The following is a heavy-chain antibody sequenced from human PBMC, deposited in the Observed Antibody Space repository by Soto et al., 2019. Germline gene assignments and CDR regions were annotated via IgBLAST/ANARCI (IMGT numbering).Heavy chain of an antibody. D-gene: IGHD5-18*01. CDR3: ARAFGYSYGFDY. CDR2: ISAYNGNT. Sequence: QVQLVQSGAEVKKPGASVKVSCKASGYTFTSYGISWVRQAPGQGLEWMGWISAYNGNTNYAQKLQGRVTMTTDTSTRTAYTALRSLRSDVTAVYYCARAFGYSYGFDYWSQGALVTVSS. J-gene: IGHJ4*02. CDR1: GYTFTSYG. V-gene: IGHV1-18*01.